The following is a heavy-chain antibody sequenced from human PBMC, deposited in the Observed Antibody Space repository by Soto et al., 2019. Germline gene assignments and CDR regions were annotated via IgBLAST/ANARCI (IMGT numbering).Heavy chain of an antibody. Sequence: QVQLVQSGAEVKKPGASVKVSCKASGYTFSTYGISWVRQAPGQGLEWMGWISAYNGNTNYAQKFQGRVTMTTDTSTSTAYMELRSLGSDDTAVYYCARTYSSSWPVNFDSWGQGTLVTVSS. CDR2: ISAYNGNT. V-gene: IGHV1-18*01. CDR1: GYTFSTYG. CDR3: ARTYSSSWPVNFDS. J-gene: IGHJ4*02. D-gene: IGHD6-13*01.